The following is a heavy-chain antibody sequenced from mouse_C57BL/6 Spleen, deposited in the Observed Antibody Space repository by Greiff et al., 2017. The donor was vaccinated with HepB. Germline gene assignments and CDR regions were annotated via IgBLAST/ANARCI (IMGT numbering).Heavy chain of an antibody. D-gene: IGHD2-3*01. CDR2: ISDGGSYT. CDR3: ARDDDGYYDFDY. V-gene: IGHV5-4*01. Sequence: EVQLVESGGGLVKPGGSLKLSCAASGFTFSSYAMSWVRQTPEKRLEWVATISDGGSYTDYPDNVKGRFTISRDNAKNNLYLQMSHLKSEDTAMYYCARDDDGYYDFDYWGQGTTLTVSS. J-gene: IGHJ2*01. CDR1: GFTFSSYA.